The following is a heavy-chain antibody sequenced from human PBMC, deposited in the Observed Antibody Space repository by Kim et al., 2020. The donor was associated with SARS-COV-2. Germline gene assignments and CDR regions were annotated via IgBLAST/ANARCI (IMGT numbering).Heavy chain of an antibody. Sequence: GESLKISCKGSGYSFTSYWISWVRQMSGKGLEWMGRIDPSDSYTNYSPSFQGHVTISADKSISTAYLQWSSLKASDTAMYYCARRRRYYYDSSGYDLFDYWGQGTLVTVSS. J-gene: IGHJ4*02. D-gene: IGHD3-22*01. V-gene: IGHV5-10-1*01. CDR1: GYSFTSYW. CDR3: ARRRRYYYDSSGYDLFDY. CDR2: IDPSDSYT.